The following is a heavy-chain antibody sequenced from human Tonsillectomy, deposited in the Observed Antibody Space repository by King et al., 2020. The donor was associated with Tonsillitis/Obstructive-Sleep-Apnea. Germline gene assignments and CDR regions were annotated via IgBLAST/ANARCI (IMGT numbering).Heavy chain of an antibody. CDR1: GFSLSNARMG. CDR2: FFSNDEK. Sequence: TLKESGPVLVKPTETLTLTCTVSGFSLSNARMGVSWIRQPPGKALEWLAHFFSNDEKSYSTSLKSRVTVSKDTSKSQVVLTMTNMDPVDTATYYCARIQLGAARLGYYYYMDVWGKGTTVTVSS. J-gene: IGHJ6*03. CDR3: ARIQLGAARLGYYYYMDV. V-gene: IGHV2-26*01. D-gene: IGHD6-6*01.